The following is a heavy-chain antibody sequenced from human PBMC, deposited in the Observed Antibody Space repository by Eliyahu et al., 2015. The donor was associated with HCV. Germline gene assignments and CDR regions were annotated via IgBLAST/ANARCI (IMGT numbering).Heavy chain of an antibody. V-gene: IGHV4-39*01. D-gene: IGHD2/OR15-2a*01. CDR1: GGSINSGNYY. Sequence: QLQLQESGPGLVKPSETLSLTCTVSGGSINSGNYYWDWXRQPPGKGLEWIGAINYSGTTFYNPSLKSRVTISVDTSKNQFSLNLTSVTAADTAMYYCARHDGPSLSMIMVPIVPFDCWGQGALVTVSS. J-gene: IGHJ4*02. CDR3: ARHDGPSLSMIMVPIVPFDC. CDR2: INYSGTT.